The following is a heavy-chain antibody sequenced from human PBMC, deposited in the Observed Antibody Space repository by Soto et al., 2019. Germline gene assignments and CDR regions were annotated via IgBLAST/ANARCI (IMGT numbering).Heavy chain of an antibody. V-gene: IGHV3-23*01. D-gene: IGHD3-10*01. CDR2: IYGDGRTT. Sequence: GESLRLSCEASGFIFSTTDMSWVRQAPGKGLEWVSTIYGDGRTTYYADSVRGRFSISRDNSKNMVYLQMDSLRVDDTAIYYCVKNSGWFNSWGQGSLVTVSS. J-gene: IGHJ5*01. CDR1: GFIFSTTD. CDR3: VKNSGWFNS.